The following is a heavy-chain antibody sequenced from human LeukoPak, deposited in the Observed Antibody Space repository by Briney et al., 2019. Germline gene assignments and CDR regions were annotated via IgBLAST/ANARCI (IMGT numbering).Heavy chain of an antibody. CDR1: GFTFSASY. Sequence: PGGSPRLSCAASGFTFSASYMSWIRQAPGMGLEWVSYISNSATTIFYADSVKGRFTISRDNAKNSMYLQMSSLRAEDTAVYYCAGRAAAGKAGFFQHWGRGTLVTVSS. CDR2: ISNSATTI. J-gene: IGHJ1*01. V-gene: IGHV3-11*04. CDR3: AGRAAAGKAGFFQH. D-gene: IGHD6-13*01.